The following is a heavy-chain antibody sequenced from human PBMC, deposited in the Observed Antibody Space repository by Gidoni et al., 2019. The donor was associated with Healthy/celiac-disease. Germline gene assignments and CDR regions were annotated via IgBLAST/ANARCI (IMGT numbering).Heavy chain of an antibody. Sequence: EVQLVESGGGLVQPGGSLKLSCAAAGFPFSGSAMHWVRPASGKGLGGVGRIRSKANSYATAYAASVKGRFTISRDDSKNTAYLQMNSLKTEDTAVYYCTRHVVRDGYTDYWGQGTLVTVSS. J-gene: IGHJ4*02. CDR3: TRHVVRDGYTDY. CDR2: IRSKANSYAT. D-gene: IGHD5-12*01. CDR1: GFPFSGSA. V-gene: IGHV3-73*01.